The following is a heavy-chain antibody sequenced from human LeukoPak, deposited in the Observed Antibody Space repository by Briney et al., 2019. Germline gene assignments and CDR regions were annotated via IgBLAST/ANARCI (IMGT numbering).Heavy chain of an antibody. Sequence: ASVKVSCKASGYTFTNYYIHWVRQAPGQGLEWMGIINPGGRSTSYAQKFQGRVTMTRDTSTSAVYMELSSLRSEDTAVYYCAREIGPIQLHLWGSAFDYWGQGTLVTVSS. CDR2: INPGGRST. J-gene: IGHJ4*02. CDR1: GYTFTNYY. V-gene: IGHV1-46*01. D-gene: IGHD5-24*01. CDR3: AREIGPIQLHLWGSAFDY.